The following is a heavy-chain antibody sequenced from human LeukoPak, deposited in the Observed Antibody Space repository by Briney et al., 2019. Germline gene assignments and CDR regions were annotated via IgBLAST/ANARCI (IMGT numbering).Heavy chain of an antibody. CDR1: GFTLSNRW. J-gene: IGHJ5*02. Sequence: GGSLRLSCEASGFTLSNRWMTRVRQAPGKGLEWAATIKQGGGEKFYVDSVRGRFTISEDSAKNSLYLQMNSLRADDTAVYYCARDPFDHWGQGTLVTVSS. V-gene: IGHV3-7*01. CDR2: IKQGGGEK. CDR3: ARDPFDH.